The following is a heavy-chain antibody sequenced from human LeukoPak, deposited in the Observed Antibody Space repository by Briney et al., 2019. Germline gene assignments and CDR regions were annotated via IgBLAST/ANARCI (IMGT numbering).Heavy chain of an antibody. CDR1: GFTSSDYH. Sequence: GGSLRLSCAASGFTSSDYHISWIRQAPGKGLEWVSYISSSGSTIYYADSVKGRFTISRDNAKNSLYLQMNSLRAEDTAVYYCARDEHDYRNYWGQGTLVTVSS. D-gene: IGHD4-11*01. CDR3: ARDEHDYRNY. V-gene: IGHV3-11*04. CDR2: ISSSGSTI. J-gene: IGHJ4*02.